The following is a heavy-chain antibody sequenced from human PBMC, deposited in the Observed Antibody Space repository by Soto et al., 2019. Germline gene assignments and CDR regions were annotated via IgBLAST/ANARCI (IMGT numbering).Heavy chain of an antibody. Sequence: GGSLRLSCAASGFTFSSYSMNWVRQAPGKGLEWVSSISSSSSYIYYADSVKGRFTISRDNAKNSLYLQMNSLRAEDTAVYYCARDPSSDDSSGYVGYFDYWGQGTLVTVSS. CDR3: ARDPSSDDSSGYVGYFDY. V-gene: IGHV3-21*01. J-gene: IGHJ4*02. CDR1: GFTFSSYS. D-gene: IGHD3-22*01. CDR2: ISSSSSYI.